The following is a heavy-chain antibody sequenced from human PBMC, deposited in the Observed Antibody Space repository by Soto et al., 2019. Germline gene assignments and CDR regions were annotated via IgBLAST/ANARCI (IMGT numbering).Heavy chain of an antibody. V-gene: IGHV1-18*04. CDR1: GYTFTSNG. J-gene: IGHJ6*01. CDR3: ARDSSRAIDSFGNSGAKYYYSSIVV. Sequence: ASVKVSCKASGYTFTSNGIRWVRQAPGQGLEWMGWINAYNGNTSYAQKFQGRVTMTTDTSTSTAYMELRSLRSDDTAVFYCARDSSRAIDSFGNSGAKYYYSSIVVGGQGTTAT. D-gene: IGHD1-26*01. CDR2: INAYNGNT.